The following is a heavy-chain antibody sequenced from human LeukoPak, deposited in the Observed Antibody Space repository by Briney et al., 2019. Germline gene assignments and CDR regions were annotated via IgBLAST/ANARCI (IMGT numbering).Heavy chain of an antibody. D-gene: IGHD2-15*01. J-gene: IGHJ4*02. CDR2: ISSSGSAV. V-gene: IGHV3-48*03. CDR3: AKNCRGGSCYDY. CDR1: GFTFSGYE. Sequence: GGSLRLPCAASGFTFSGYEMNWVRQALGKGLEWVSYISSSGSAVYYADSVKGRFTISRDNAKNSLYLQMNSLRAEDTAVYYCAKNCRGGSCYDYWGQGTLVTVSS.